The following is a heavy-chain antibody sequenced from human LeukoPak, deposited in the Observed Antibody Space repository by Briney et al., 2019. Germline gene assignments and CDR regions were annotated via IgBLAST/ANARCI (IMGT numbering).Heavy chain of an antibody. V-gene: IGHV3-23*01. CDR1: GFTFSSYA. D-gene: IGHD1-26*01. CDR2: MSGSGGST. J-gene: IGHJ4*02. Sequence: GGSLRLSCAVSGFTFSSYAMTWVRQAPGKGLEWVSAMSGSGGSTYYADSVKGRFTISRDNSKNTLYLQMNSLRAEDTAVYYCATDRVGATLRFGGYYFDYWGQGTLVTVSS. CDR3: ATDRVGATLRFGGYYFDY.